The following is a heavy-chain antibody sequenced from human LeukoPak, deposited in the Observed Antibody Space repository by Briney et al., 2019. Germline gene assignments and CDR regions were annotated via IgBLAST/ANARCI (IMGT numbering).Heavy chain of an antibody. J-gene: IGHJ3*01. CDR1: GFTQWIYG. Sequence: GGSVSLLCAACGFTQWIYGVMGVREARGGAGEGGSAFSASDGSAQYAESVRGRFTISGDNSKNTLYLQMDSLRAEDTAVYYCAKARIAAAGTGDFDVWGQGTTVTVSS. D-gene: IGHD6-13*01. V-gene: IGHV3-23*01. CDR2: FSASDGSA. CDR3: AKARIAAAGTGDFDV.